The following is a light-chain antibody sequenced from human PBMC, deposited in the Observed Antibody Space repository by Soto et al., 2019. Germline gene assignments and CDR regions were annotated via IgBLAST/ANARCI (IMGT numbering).Light chain of an antibody. CDR3: AAWDDSLNGVV. CDR2: SNN. Sequence: QSVLTQPPSASGTPGQRVTISCSGSSSNIGSNIVNWYQQLPGTAPKLLNYSNNRRPSGVPDRFSGSKSGTSASLAISGLQSEDEADYYCAAWDDSLNGVVFGGGTKLTVL. CDR1: SSNIGSNI. V-gene: IGLV1-44*01. J-gene: IGLJ2*01.